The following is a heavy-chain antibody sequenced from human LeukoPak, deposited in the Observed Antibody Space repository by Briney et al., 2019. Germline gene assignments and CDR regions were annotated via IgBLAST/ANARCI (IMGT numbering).Heavy chain of an antibody. CDR3: ARDYGSGGAGVDY. J-gene: IGHJ4*02. D-gene: IGHD3-10*01. Sequence: ASVKVSCKASGYTFTSYYMHWVRQAPGQGLEWMGIINPSGGGTSYAQKFQGRVTMTRDMSTSTVYMELSSLRSEDTAVYYCARDYGSGGAGVDYWGQGTLVTVSS. CDR1: GYTFTSYY. CDR2: INPSGGGT. V-gene: IGHV1-46*01.